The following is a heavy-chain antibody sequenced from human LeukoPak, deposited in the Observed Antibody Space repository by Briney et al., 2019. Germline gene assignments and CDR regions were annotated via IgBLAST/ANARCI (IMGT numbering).Heavy chain of an antibody. CDR1: GFSLSTSGMC. Sequence: SGPALPNPTQTLTLTCTFSGFSLSTSGMCVSWIRQPPGKALEWLALIDWDDDKSYSTSLKTRLTISEDTSKNQVVLTMTDMDPVDTATYYCARATYSSSWRSWFEPWPRRPLVTVSS. D-gene: IGHD6-13*01. CDR2: IDWDDDK. V-gene: IGHV2-70*01. CDR3: ARATYSSSWRSWFEP. J-gene: IGHJ5*02.